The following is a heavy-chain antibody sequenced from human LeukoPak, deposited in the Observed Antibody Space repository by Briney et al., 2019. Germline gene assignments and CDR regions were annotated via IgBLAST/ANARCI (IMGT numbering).Heavy chain of an antibody. CDR1: GFTFSSYA. V-gene: IGHV3-23*01. CDR2: ISGSGGST. Sequence: GGSLRLSCAASGFTFSSYAMSWVRQAPGKGLEWVSAISGSGGSTHYADSVKGRFTISRDNSKNTLYLQMNSLRAEDTAVYYCAKDPDIVVVPAALDYWGQGTLVTVSS. CDR3: AKDPDIVVVPAALDY. D-gene: IGHD2-2*01. J-gene: IGHJ4*02.